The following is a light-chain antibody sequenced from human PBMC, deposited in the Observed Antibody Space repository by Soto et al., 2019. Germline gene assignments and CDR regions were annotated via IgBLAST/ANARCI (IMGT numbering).Light chain of an antibody. V-gene: IGLV2-14*03. CDR2: DVS. CDR1: SSDVGAYNF. CDR3: SSFTRSGTYV. J-gene: IGLJ1*01. Sequence: QSVLTQTASVSGSPGQSITISCTGTSSDVGAYNFVSWYQQHPGKAPKLMIYDVSNRPSGVSNRFSGSKSGNTASLTISGLQAEDEADYYCSSFTRSGTYVFGTGTKVPVL.